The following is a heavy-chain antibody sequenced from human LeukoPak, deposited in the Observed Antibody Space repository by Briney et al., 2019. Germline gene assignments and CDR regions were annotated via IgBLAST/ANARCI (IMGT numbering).Heavy chain of an antibody. J-gene: IGHJ5*02. CDR3: ARKASGYDYSWFDP. V-gene: IGHV4-34*01. CDR2: INHSGST. Sequence: KPSETLSLTCAVYGGSFSGYYWSWIRQPPGKGLEWIGVINHSGSTNYNPSLKSRVTISVDTSKNQFSLKLSSVTAADTAVYYCARKASGYDYSWFDPWGQGTLVTVSS. D-gene: IGHD5-12*01. CDR1: GGSFSGYY.